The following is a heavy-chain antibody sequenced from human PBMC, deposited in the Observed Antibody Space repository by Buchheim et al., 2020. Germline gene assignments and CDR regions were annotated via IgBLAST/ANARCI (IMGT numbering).Heavy chain of an antibody. CDR2: ISYDGSET. D-gene: IGHD5-18*01. Sequence: QVQLVESGGGVVQPGRSLRLSCAASGFTFGSFGIHWVRQAPGKGLEWVALISYDGSETYYGDNVKGRFTISRDNSKNTLYLQMNSLRAEDTAVYYCAKKGGYRSGSTYYYYYMDVWGKGTT. J-gene: IGHJ6*03. CDR1: GFTFGSFG. V-gene: IGHV3-30*18. CDR3: AKKGGYRSGSTYYYYYMDV.